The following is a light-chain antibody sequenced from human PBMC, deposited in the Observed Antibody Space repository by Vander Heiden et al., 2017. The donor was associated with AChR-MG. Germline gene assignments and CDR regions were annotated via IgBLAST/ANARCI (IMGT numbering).Light chain of an antibody. CDR2: GAS. V-gene: IGKV3-20*01. CDR3: QQDGSSFL. J-gene: IGKJ2*01. CDR1: QSVSSSY. Sequence: EIVLTQSPGTLSLSPGERATLSCRASQSVSSSYLAWYQQKPGQAPRLLIYGASSRATGIPDRFSGSGSGTDFTLTISRLEPEDFAVYYCQQDGSSFLFGQGTKLEIK.